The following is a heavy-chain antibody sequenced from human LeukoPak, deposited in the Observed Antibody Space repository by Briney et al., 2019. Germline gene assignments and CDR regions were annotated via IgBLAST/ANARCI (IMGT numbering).Heavy chain of an antibody. J-gene: IGHJ4*02. Sequence: GGSLRLSCAVSGFSVTNNYMSWVRQAPGKGLEWVSVFYVGGATYYADSVEGRFTISRDNSENTLYLQMKSLRAEDTAVYYCARGGPATTIDYWGRGTLVTVSS. CDR2: FYVGGAT. D-gene: IGHD1-1*01. V-gene: IGHV3-53*01. CDR1: GFSVTNNY. CDR3: ARGGPATTIDY.